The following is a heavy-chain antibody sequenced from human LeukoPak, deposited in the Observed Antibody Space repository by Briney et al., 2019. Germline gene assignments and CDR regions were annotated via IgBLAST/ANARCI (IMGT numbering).Heavy chain of an antibody. CDR1: GYTFTGYY. V-gene: IGHV1-2*02. Sequence: ASVKLSCKASGYTFTGYYMHWVRQAPGQGLEWMAWINPNSGVANSAQKFQGRITMTRDAYFSTAYMELRRMRSDDTAMYYCARESVAVAGRGYLDSWGQGALVTVSS. CDR3: ARESVAVAGRGYLDS. CDR2: INPNSGVA. D-gene: IGHD6-19*01. J-gene: IGHJ4*02.